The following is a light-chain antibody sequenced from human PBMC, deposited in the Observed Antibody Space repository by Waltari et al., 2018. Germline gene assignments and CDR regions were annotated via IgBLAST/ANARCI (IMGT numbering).Light chain of an antibody. CDR3: YSSAMSAFVV. CDR2: EVT. CDR1: SSDIGSYNF. V-gene: IGLV2-23*02. Sequence: QSALTQPASVSGSPGQSITISCTGTSSDIGSYNFVSWYQHPPGKAPKPILYEVTKRPSGVSDRFSGSKSGNTASLTISGLQAEDDADYYCYSSAMSAFVVFGGGTKLTVL. J-gene: IGLJ3*02.